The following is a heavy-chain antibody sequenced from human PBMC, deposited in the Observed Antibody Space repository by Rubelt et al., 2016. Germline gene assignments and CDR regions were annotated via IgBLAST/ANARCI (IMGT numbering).Heavy chain of an antibody. CDR2: IYSGGSK. CDR3: SYFRHAFDI. D-gene: IGHD3-10*02. CDR1: GFTVSSNY. V-gene: IGHV3-66*01. Sequence: EVQLVESGGGLVQPGGSLRLSCAASGFTVSSNYMSWVRQAPGKGLEWVSVIYSGGSKDYADPVKGRFTISRDNSKNTLYLQMNSLRAEDTAVYYCSYFRHAFDIWGQGTMVTVSS. J-gene: IGHJ3*02.